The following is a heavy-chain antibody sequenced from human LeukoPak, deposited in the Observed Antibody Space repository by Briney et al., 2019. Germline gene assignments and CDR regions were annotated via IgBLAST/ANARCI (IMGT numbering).Heavy chain of an antibody. D-gene: IGHD5-18*01. CDR1: GFTFSSYG. CDR2: IRYDGSNK. V-gene: IGHV3-30*02. CDR3: ARELLDTAMPYDAFDI. Sequence: GGSLRLSCAASGFTFSSYGMHWVRQAPGKGPEWVAFIRYDGSNKYYADSVKGRFTISRDNFENTLYLQMNSLRAEDTAVYYCARELLDTAMPYDAFDIWGQGTMVTVSS. J-gene: IGHJ3*02.